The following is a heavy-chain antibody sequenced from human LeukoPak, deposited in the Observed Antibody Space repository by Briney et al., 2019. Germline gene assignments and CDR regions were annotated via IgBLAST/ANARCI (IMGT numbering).Heavy chain of an antibody. J-gene: IGHJ4*02. CDR1: GDSVSSNTAA. Sequence: PSQTLSLTCAISGDSVSSNTAAWNWIRQSPSRGLEWLGRTYYRSKWYIGYAVSVQSRITINPDTSKSQFSLQLSSVTPEDTAVYFCARETINYFDYWGQGTLVTVSS. CDR3: ARETINYFDY. D-gene: IGHD4/OR15-4a*01. CDR2: TYYRSKWYI. V-gene: IGHV6-1*01.